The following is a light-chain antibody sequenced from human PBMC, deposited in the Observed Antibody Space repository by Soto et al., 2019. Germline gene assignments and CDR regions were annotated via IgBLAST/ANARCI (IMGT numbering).Light chain of an antibody. Sequence: QSVLTQPPSVSAAPGQRVTISCSGSSSNIGNNYVSWYLHLPGTAPKLLIYDNDERPSGTPDRFSGSKSGTSATLDITGLQTGDEADYYCGTWDNSLGAGVFGGGTKLTVL. CDR2: DND. CDR3: GTWDNSLGAGV. V-gene: IGLV1-51*01. CDR1: SSNIGNNY. J-gene: IGLJ2*01.